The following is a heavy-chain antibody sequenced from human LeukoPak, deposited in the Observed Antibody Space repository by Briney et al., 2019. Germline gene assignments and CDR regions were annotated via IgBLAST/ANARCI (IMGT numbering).Heavy chain of an antibody. Sequence: SETLSLTCAVYGGSFSGYYWSWIRQPPGKELEWIGEINHSGSTNYNPSLKSRVTISVDTSKNQFSLKLSSVTAADTAVYYCARDRYCSSTSCYLQRVDIWGQGTMVTVSS. V-gene: IGHV4-34*01. CDR1: GGSFSGYY. CDR3: ARDRYCSSTSCYLQRVDI. J-gene: IGHJ3*02. D-gene: IGHD2-2*01. CDR2: INHSGST.